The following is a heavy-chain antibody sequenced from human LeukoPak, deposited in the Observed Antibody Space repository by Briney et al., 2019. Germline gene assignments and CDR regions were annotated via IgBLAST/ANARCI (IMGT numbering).Heavy chain of an antibody. Sequence: SETLSLTCAVSGGSISSSNWWSWVRQPPGKGLEWIGEIYHSGSTNYNPSLKSRVTISVDTSQNQFSLRLSSVTAADTAVYYCARDVDIVATVWFDPWGQGTLVTVSS. CDR2: IYHSGST. CDR3: ARDVDIVATVWFDP. V-gene: IGHV4-4*02. CDR1: GGSISSSNW. D-gene: IGHD5-12*01. J-gene: IGHJ5*02.